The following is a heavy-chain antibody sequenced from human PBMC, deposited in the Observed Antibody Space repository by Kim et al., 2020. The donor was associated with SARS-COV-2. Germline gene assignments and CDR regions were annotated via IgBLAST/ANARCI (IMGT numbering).Heavy chain of an antibody. V-gene: IGHV4-4*02. Sequence: SETLSLTCAVSGGSISSSNWWSWVRQPPGKGLEWIGEISHSGSTNYNPSLKSRVTISVDKSKNQFSLKLSSVTAADTAVYYCARGGDVDTAMVIGFDYWGQGTLVTVSS. D-gene: IGHD5-18*01. CDR2: ISHSGST. J-gene: IGHJ4*02. CDR3: ARGGDVDTAMVIGFDY. CDR1: GGSISSSNW.